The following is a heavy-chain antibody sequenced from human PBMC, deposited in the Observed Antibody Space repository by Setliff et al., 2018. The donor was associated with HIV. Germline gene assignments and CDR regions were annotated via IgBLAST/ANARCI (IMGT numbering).Heavy chain of an antibody. CDR2: IIPLFGTA. D-gene: IGHD2-2*01. CDR1: GYTFTTFY. CDR3: ARGIQPFYYYYMDV. V-gene: IGHV1-69*13. J-gene: IGHJ6*03. Sequence: GASVKVSCKAVGYTFTTFYMHWVRQAPGQGLEWMGGIIPLFGTADYAQKYRGRVTITADESTSTAYMELSSLKSEDTAVYYCARGIQPFYYYYMDVWGKGTTVTVSS.